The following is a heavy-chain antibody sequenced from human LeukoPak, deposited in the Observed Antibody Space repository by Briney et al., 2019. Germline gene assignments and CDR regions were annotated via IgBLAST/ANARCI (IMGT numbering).Heavy chain of an antibody. CDR2: INPSGGST. J-gene: IGHJ6*03. Sequence: ASVKVSCKASGYTFTGYYMHWVRQAPGQGLEWMGIINPSGGSTSYAQKFQGRVTMTRDMPTSTVYMELSSLRSEDTAVYYCARDSPLGYYYYYMDVWGKGTTVTVSS. CDR1: GYTFTGYY. V-gene: IGHV1-46*01. CDR3: ARDSPLGYYYYYMDV.